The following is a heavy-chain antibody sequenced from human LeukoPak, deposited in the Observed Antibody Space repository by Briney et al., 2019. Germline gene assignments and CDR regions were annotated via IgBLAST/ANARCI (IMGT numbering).Heavy chain of an antibody. Sequence: SSETLSLTCTVSGGSFSSGSYYWSWIRQPPGKGLEWIGYIYYSGSTNYNPSLKSRVTISVDTSKNQFSLKLSSVTAADTAVYYCAGHVDAFDIWGQGTMVTVSS. J-gene: IGHJ3*02. CDR3: AGHVDAFDI. CDR2: IYYSGST. CDR1: GGSFSSGSYY. V-gene: IGHV4-61*01.